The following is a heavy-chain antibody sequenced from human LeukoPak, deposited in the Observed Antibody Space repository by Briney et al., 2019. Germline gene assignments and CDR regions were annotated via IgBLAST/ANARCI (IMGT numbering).Heavy chain of an antibody. D-gene: IGHD2-15*01. CDR3: ARVGASYFGAGIFGGYSDY. Sequence: SETLSLTCAVYGGPFSGYYWSWIRQPPGKGLEWIGEINHSGSTNYNPSLKSRVTISVDTSKNQFSLKLSSVTAADTAVYYCARVGASYFGAGIFGGYSDYWGQGTLVTVSS. V-gene: IGHV4-34*01. CDR2: INHSGST. J-gene: IGHJ4*02. CDR1: GGPFSGYY.